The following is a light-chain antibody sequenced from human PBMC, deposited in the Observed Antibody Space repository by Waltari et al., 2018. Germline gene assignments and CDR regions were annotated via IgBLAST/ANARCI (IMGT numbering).Light chain of an antibody. J-gene: IGKJ1*01. CDR3: QQYFSTPPT. V-gene: IGKV4-1*01. CDR1: PNLLYTPNNNNY. Sequence: DIVMTQSPDSLAVSLGERATIHCKSSPNLLYTPNNNNYLGWFQQKSGQPPRLLLYWASTRESGVPDRFSGSGSGTDFTLTINNLQAEDVAVYYCQQYFSTPPTFGQGTKVEIK. CDR2: WAS.